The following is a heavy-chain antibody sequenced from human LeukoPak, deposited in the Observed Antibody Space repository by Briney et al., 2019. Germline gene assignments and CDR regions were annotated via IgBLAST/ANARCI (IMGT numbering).Heavy chain of an antibody. Sequence: GESLKISCKGSGYSFTSYWISWVRQMPGKGLEWMGRIDPSDSYTNYSPSFQGHVTISADKSISTAYLQWSSLKASDTAMYYCARDQDVYRPDNYGMDVWGKGTTVTVSS. CDR2: IDPSDSYT. D-gene: IGHD2-2*02. J-gene: IGHJ6*04. CDR3: ARDQDVYRPDNYGMDV. V-gene: IGHV5-10-1*01. CDR1: GYSFTSYW.